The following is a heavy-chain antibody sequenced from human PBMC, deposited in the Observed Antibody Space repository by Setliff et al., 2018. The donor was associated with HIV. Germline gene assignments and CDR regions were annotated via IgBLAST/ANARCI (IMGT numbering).Heavy chain of an antibody. CDR2: ISYDGSNK. CDR1: GFTFSYYA. Sequence: GGSLRLSCAASGFTFSYYAMHWVRQAPGKGLEWVAVISYDGSNKYYAESVKGRFTISRDNSKNTLHLQMNSLRAEDTAVYYCAKVANLWDTWGYFDYWGRGTLVTVS. V-gene: IGHV3-30*18. CDR3: AKVANLWDTWGYFDY. J-gene: IGHJ4*02. D-gene: IGHD3-16*01.